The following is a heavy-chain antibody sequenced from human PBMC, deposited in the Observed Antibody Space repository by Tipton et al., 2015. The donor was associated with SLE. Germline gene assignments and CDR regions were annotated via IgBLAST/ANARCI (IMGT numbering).Heavy chain of an antibody. Sequence: GSLRLSCAASGFTVSSNYMNWVRQAPGKGLEWVSSISSSSSYIYYADSVKGRFTISRDNAKNSLYLQMNSLRAEDTAVYYCARDQLPVGPDAFDIWGQGTMVTVSS. V-gene: IGHV3-21*01. CDR3: ARDQLPVGPDAFDI. D-gene: IGHD1-26*01. CDR2: ISSSSSYI. J-gene: IGHJ3*02. CDR1: GFTVSSNY.